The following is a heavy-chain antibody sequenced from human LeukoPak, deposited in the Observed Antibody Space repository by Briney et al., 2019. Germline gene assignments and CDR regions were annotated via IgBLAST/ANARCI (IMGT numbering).Heavy chain of an antibody. V-gene: IGHV4-39*01. CDR2: IYYSGST. CDR3: ARQSLWTNYYDSSGAFDI. CDR1: GGSISSSSYY. D-gene: IGHD3-22*01. J-gene: IGHJ3*02. Sequence: PSETLSLTCTVSGGSISSSSYYWGWIRQPPGKGLEWIGSIYYSGSTYYNPSLKSRVTISVDTSKNQFSLKLSSVTAADTAVYYYARQSLWTNYYDSSGAFDIWGQGTMVTVSS.